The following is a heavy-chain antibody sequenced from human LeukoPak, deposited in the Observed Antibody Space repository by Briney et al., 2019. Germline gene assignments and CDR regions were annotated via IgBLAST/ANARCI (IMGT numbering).Heavy chain of an antibody. D-gene: IGHD3-3*01. J-gene: IGHJ4*02. CDR1: GYTFTSYD. CDR3: ARRRDDFWSGYPDY. CDR2: MNPNSGNT. V-gene: IGHV1-8*03. Sequence: ASVKVSCKASGYTFTSYDINWVRQATGQGLEWMGWMNPNSGNTGYAQKFQGRVTITRNTSISTAYMELSSLRSEDTAVYYCARRRDDFWSGYPDYWGQGTLVTVSS.